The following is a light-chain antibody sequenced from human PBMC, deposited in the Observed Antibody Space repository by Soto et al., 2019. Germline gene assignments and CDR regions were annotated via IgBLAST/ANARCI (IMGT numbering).Light chain of an antibody. CDR2: GAS. V-gene: IGKV3-15*01. J-gene: IGKJ4*01. Sequence: EIVMTQSPATLSVSPGERATLSCRASQSISTNLAWYQQKPGQAPRLLIYGASTRATGIPARFSGSGSGTDFTLTISSLQSEYFAVYYCQQYNNWPSLTFGGGTKVEIK. CDR1: QSISTN. CDR3: QQYNNWPSLT.